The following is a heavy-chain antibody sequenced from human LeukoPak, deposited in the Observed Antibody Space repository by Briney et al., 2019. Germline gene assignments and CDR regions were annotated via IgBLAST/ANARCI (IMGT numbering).Heavy chain of an antibody. V-gene: IGHV1-69*05. CDR3: ARSDDYGDYLFDY. CDR2: IIPIFGTA. Sequence: SVKVSFKSSGGTSSSYAISWVRQAPGQGLEWMGGIIPIFGTANYAQKFQGRVTITTDESTSTAYMELSSLRSEDTAVYYCARSDDYGDYLFDYWGQGTLVTVSS. CDR1: GGTSSSYA. J-gene: IGHJ4*02. D-gene: IGHD4-17*01.